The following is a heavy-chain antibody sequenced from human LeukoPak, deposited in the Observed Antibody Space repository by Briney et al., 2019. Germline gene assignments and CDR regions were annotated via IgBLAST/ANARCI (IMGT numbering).Heavy chain of an antibody. CDR3: ASDFSGSYGTDY. J-gene: IGHJ4*02. V-gene: IGHV3-33*01. CDR1: GFTFSSYG. CDR2: IWYDGSNK. D-gene: IGHD1-26*01. Sequence: GRSLRLSCAASGFTFSSYGMHWVRQAPGKGLEWVAVIWYDGSNKYYADSVKGRFTISGDNSKNMLYLQMNGLRAEDTAVYYCASDFSGSYGTDYWGQGTLVTVSS.